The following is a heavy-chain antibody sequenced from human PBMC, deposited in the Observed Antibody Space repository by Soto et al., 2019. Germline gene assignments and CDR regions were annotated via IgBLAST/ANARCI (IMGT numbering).Heavy chain of an antibody. CDR2: ILSSVTSGTT. CDR1: SGSINNFY. Sequence: PSVTLSLTCPVFSGSINNFYWSWFWQPSGKRFVWIAYILSSVTSGTTNYNPSLRSRVTISLDTSKNQFSLKLNSVTAADTALYYCARHYGSGTYPLDHWGQGTLVTVS. CDR3: ARHYGSGTYPLDH. J-gene: IGHJ4*02. D-gene: IGHD3-10*01. V-gene: IGHV4-59*08.